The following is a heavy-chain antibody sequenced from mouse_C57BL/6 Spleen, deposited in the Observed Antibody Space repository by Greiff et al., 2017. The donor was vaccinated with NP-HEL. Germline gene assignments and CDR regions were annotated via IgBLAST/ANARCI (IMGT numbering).Heavy chain of an antibody. Sequence: QVQLQQPGAELVRPGPSVKLSCKASGYTFTSYWMHWVKQRPGQGLEWIGVIDPSDSYTNYNQKFKGKATLTVDTSSSTAYMQLSSLTSEDSAVYYCARSSLLEDFDYWGQGTTLTVSS. J-gene: IGHJ2*01. D-gene: IGHD2-14*01. CDR1: GYTFTSYW. V-gene: IGHV1-59*01. CDR2: IDPSDSYT. CDR3: ARSSLLEDFDY.